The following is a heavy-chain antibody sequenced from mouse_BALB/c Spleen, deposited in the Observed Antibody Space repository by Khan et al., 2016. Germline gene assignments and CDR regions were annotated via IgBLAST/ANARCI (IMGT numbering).Heavy chain of an antibody. CDR1: GYTFTSYY. CDR2: INPSNGGT. Sequence: QVQLQQSGAELVRPGASVKLSCKASGYTFTSYYIYWVKQRPGQGLEWIGEINPSNGGTKFLEKFKSKATLTVDRSSSTVNMQLSSLTSEDSAVFYCSRGYPITTNCSFDYWGQGTSVTVSA. V-gene: IGHV1S81*02. D-gene: IGHD2-4*01. CDR3: SRGYPITTNCSFDY. J-gene: IGHJ2*02.